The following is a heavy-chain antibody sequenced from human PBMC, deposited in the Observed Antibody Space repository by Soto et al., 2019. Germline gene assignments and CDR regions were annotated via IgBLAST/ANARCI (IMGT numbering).Heavy chain of an antibody. V-gene: IGHV1-8*01. D-gene: IGHD3-9*01. J-gene: IGHJ4*02. Sequence: QVQLVQSGAEVKKPGASVKVSCKASGYTFTNYDIHWVRQATGQGLEWIGWMNPSSGETGYAQKCRGRVDMTRDTSICTEYMYLRSLVSEVTAVYYGAGGPAYSMAWLPFVYWGPGTLVTASS. CDR2: MNPSSGET. CDR1: GYTFTNYD. CDR3: AGGPAYSMAWLPFVY.